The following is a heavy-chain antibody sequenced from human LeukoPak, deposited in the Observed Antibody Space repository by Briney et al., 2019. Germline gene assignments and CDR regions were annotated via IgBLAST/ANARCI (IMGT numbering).Heavy chain of an antibody. V-gene: IGHV4-34*01. J-gene: IGHJ3*02. Sequence: SETLSLTCAVYGGSFSVYYWTWIRQSPGKGLEWIGEIDHSGSTDYNPSLKSRVTISVDTSKSQFSLKLSSVTAADTAVYYCVSSGSPLDDAFDIWGQGTMVTVSS. CDR2: IDHSGST. CDR3: VSSGSPLDDAFDI. CDR1: GGSFSVYY. D-gene: IGHD3-10*01.